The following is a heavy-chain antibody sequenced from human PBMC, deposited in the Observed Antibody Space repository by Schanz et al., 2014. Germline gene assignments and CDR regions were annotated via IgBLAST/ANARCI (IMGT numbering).Heavy chain of an antibody. D-gene: IGHD3-3*01. V-gene: IGHV1-2*02. CDR1: GYTFTGHH. CDR3: ARDDRFLEWSLLDY. Sequence: QVQLVQSGAEVKKPGASVKVSCKASGYTFTGHHMHWVRQAPGQGLEWMGWITKSGDRNYAQKFQGRDPISRRTSLSPAYMELSRLTSALSPIYYCARDDRFLEWSLLDYWGQGTLVTVSS. J-gene: IGHJ4*02. CDR2: ITKSGDR.